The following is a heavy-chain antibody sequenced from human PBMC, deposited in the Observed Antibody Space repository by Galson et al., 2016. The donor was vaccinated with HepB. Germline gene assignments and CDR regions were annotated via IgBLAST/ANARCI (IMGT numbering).Heavy chain of an antibody. J-gene: IGHJ4*02. V-gene: IGHV3-23*01. CDR3: AREEHQWPIHVYY. CDR1: GFPFGSYA. D-gene: IGHD6-19*01. CDR2: IGNNAKT. Sequence: SLRLSCAASGFPFGSYAMSWVRQTPGKGLEWVSAIGNNAKTYYADSVLGRFSISRDNFKNTLYLQMNRLRVEDTALYYCAREEHQWPIHVYYWGQGAPVTVSS.